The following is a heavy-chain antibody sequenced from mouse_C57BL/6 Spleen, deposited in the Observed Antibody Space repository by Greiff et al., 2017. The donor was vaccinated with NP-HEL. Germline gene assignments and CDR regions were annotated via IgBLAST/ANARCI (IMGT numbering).Heavy chain of an antibody. V-gene: IGHV1-80*01. CDR1: GYAFSSYW. CDR2: IYPGDGDP. Sequence: QVQLKESGAELVKPGASVKISCKASGYAFSSYWMNWVKQRPGKGLEWIGQIYPGDGDPNYNGKFKGNATLTADKSSSTAYMQLSSLTSEDSSVYFCARSDTWGYFDVWGTGTTVTVSS. J-gene: IGHJ1*03. CDR3: ARSDTWGYFDV.